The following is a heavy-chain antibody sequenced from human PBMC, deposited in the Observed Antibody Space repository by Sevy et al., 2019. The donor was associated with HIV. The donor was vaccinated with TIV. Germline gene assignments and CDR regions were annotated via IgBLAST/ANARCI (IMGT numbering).Heavy chain of an antibody. V-gene: IGHV3-49*04. D-gene: IGHD6-13*01. J-gene: IGHJ4*02. CDR3: TRWKAAQSIFDY. CDR2: LKSDVYGGTV. Sequence: GGSLRLSCTASGFTFGDYCMSWVRQAPGKGLEWVAFLKSDVYGGTVDHAASVRGRFVISRDDSKTFAYLQMNDLKTEDTVVYYCTRWKAAQSIFDYWGQGALVTVSS. CDR1: GFTFGDYC.